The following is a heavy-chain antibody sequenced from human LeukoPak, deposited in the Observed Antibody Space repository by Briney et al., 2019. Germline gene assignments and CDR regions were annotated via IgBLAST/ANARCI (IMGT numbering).Heavy chain of an antibody. J-gene: IGHJ5*02. D-gene: IGHD3-16*02. V-gene: IGHV3-64*01. Sequence: GGSLRLSCEASGFTFSNYAMHWVRQAPGKGLEYVSVITGNGDSTYYANSVKGRFTISRDNSKNTLYLQMNSLRAEDTAVYYCAKSYDYIWGSYRFNWFDRWGQGTLVTVSS. CDR3: AKSYDYIWGSYRFNWFDR. CDR1: GFTFSNYA. CDR2: ITGNGDST.